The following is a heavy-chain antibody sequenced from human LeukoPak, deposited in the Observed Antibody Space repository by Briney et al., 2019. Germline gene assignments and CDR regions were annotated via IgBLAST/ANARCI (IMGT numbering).Heavy chain of an antibody. CDR1: GFSFSTYG. D-gene: IGHD2-15*01. CDR3: AKAPGYCSGGSCYHYYYMDV. CDR2: IRYDGSNK. V-gene: IGHV3-30*02. J-gene: IGHJ6*03. Sequence: PGGSLRLSCAASGFSFSTYGFHWVRQAPGKGLEWVAFIRYDGSNKYYADSVKGRFTISRDNSKNTLYLQMNSLRVEDTAVYYCAKAPGYCSGGSCYHYYYMDVWGKGTTVTISS.